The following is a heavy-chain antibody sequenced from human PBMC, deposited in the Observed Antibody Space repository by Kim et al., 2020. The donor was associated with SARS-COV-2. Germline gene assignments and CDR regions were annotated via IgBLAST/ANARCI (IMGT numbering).Heavy chain of an antibody. J-gene: IGHJ4*02. V-gene: IGHV3-7*01. D-gene: IGHD2-21*02. Sequence: GREKYYGDSGKGRLTISRDNAKNSLYLQMDSLRAEDTAVYYCARGQGTAWGQGTLVTVSS. CDR3: ARGQGTA. CDR2: GREK.